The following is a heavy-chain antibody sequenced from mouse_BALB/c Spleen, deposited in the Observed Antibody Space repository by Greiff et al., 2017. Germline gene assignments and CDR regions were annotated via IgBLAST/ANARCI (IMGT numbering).Heavy chain of an antibody. CDR2: ISSGSSTI. CDR1: GFTFSSFG. Sequence: DVKLVESGGGLVQPGGSRKLSCAASGFTFSSFGMHWVRQAPEKGLEWVAYISSGSSTIYYADTVKGRFTISRDNSKNTLFLQMTSLRSEDTAMYYCARSSNYVHYYAMDYWGQGTSVTVSS. D-gene: IGHD2-5*01. CDR3: ARSSNYVHYYAMDY. V-gene: IGHV5-17*02. J-gene: IGHJ4*01.